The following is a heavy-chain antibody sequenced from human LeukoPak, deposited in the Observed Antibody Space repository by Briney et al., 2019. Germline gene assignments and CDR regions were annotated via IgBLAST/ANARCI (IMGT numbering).Heavy chain of an antibody. CDR2: IIPIFGTA. V-gene: IGHV1-69*01. Sequence: SVKVSCKASGGTFSSYAISWVRQAPGQGLEWMGGIIPIFGTANYAQKFQGRVTITADESTSTAYMELSSLRSEDTAVYYCARDQRRDGYNYADYWGQGTLVTVSS. D-gene: IGHD5-24*01. CDR3: ARDQRRDGYNYADY. J-gene: IGHJ4*02. CDR1: GGTFSSYA.